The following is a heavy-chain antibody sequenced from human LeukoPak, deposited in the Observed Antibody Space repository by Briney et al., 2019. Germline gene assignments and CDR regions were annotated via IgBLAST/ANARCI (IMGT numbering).Heavy chain of an antibody. D-gene: IGHD3-10*01. Sequence: GGSLRLSCAASGFTFSSYGMHWVRQAPGKGLEWVAVISYDRRNKYYADSVKGRFTISRDNSKNTLYLQMNSLRAEDTAVYYCAKEGRSALDYWGQGTPVTVSS. CDR3: AKEGRSALDY. CDR2: ISYDRRNK. CDR1: GFTFSSYG. J-gene: IGHJ4*02. V-gene: IGHV3-30*18.